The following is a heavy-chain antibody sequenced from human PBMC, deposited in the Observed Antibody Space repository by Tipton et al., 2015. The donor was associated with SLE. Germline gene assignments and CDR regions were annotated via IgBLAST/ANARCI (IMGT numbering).Heavy chain of an antibody. V-gene: IGHV3-30*14. D-gene: IGHD6-19*01. J-gene: IGHJ4*02. CDR3: ARDRGSGWFDFDY. CDR1: GFTLSSYA. Sequence: SLRLSCAASGFTLSSYAMHWVRQAPGKGLEWVAVISEDETYKSYADSVKGRFTISRDNSKNTLYLQMNSLRAEDTAVYYCARDRGSGWFDFDYWGQGTLVTVSS. CDR2: ISEDETYK.